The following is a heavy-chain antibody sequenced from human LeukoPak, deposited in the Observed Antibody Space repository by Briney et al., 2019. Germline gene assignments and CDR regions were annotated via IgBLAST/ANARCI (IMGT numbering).Heavy chain of an antibody. CDR3: ARGPAYCGGDCYSPFDY. Sequence: PGGSLRLSCAASGFTFSSYEMDWVRQAPGKGLEWVSYISSSGSTIYYADSVKGRFTISRDNAKNSLYLQMNSLRAVDTAVYYCARGPAYCGGDCYSPFDYWGQGTLVTVSS. V-gene: IGHV3-48*03. J-gene: IGHJ4*02. CDR2: ISSSGSTI. CDR1: GFTFSSYE. D-gene: IGHD2-21*02.